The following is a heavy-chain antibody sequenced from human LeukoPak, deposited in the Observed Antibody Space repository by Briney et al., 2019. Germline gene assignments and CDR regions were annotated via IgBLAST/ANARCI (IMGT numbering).Heavy chain of an antibody. D-gene: IGHD4-17*01. V-gene: IGHV4-4*07. Sequence: PSETLSLTCTVSGGSISSYDWSWIRQPAGKGLEWIGRIYTSGSTNYNPSLTSRVTMSVDTSKNQFSLQLSSVTAADTAVYYCARDLYFGDYPSGYYGMDVWGQGTTVTVSS. CDR2: IYTSGST. CDR3: ARDLYFGDYPSGYYGMDV. J-gene: IGHJ6*02. CDR1: GGSISSYD.